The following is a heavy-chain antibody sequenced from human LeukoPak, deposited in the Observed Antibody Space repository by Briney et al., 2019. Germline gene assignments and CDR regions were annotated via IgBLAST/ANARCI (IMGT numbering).Heavy chain of an antibody. D-gene: IGHD6-13*01. CDR3: AKGGIADTREKAPPADPFDY. J-gene: IGHJ4*02. V-gene: IGHV3-30*02. CDR2: IRYDGSNK. CDR1: GFTFSSYG. Sequence: GGSLRLSCAASGFTFSSYGMHWVRQAPGKGLEWVAFIRYDGSNKYYADSVKGRFTISRDNSKNTLYLQMNSLRAEDTAVYYCAKGGIADTREKAPPADPFDYWAREPWSPSPQ.